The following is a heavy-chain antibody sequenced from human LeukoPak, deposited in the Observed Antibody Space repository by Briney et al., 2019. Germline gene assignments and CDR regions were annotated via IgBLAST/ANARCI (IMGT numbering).Heavy chain of an antibody. CDR2: IYPGDSDT. CDR3: ARHAYSSSHFDS. V-gene: IGHV5-51*01. D-gene: IGHD6-6*01. CDR1: EYSFTSYW. J-gene: IGHJ4*02. Sequence: HGESLKISCKGSEYSFTSYWIGWVRQLPGKGLEWMGIIYPGDSDTRYSPSFQGQVTISADKSINTAYLQWSSLKASDTAMYYCARHAYSSSHFDSWGQGTLVTVSS.